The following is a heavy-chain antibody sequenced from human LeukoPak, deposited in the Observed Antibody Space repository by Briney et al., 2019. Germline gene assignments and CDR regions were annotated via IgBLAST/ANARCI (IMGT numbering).Heavy chain of an antibody. D-gene: IGHD3-3*01. Sequence: ASVKVSCKASGYTFTGYYMHWVRQAPGQGLEWMGWISGYNRNTKYAQRLQGRVIMTTDTSTSTVYMELGSLRSDDTAIYYCARDGLRSEWSYFDYWGQGTLVTVSS. CDR1: GYTFTGYY. CDR3: ARDGLRSEWSYFDY. V-gene: IGHV1-18*04. J-gene: IGHJ4*02. CDR2: ISGYNRNT.